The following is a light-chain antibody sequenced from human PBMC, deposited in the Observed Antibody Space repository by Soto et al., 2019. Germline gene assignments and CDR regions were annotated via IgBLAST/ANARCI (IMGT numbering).Light chain of an antibody. V-gene: IGKV1-39*01. Sequence: DIQMTQSQSDMSASVGDRVTITCRASQSISSYLNWYQQKPGKAPKLLIYAASSLQSGVPSRFSGSGSGTDFTLTISSLQPEDFATYYCQQSYSTPRTFGQGTKVHIK. CDR1: QSISSY. CDR2: AAS. J-gene: IGKJ1*01. CDR3: QQSYSTPRT.